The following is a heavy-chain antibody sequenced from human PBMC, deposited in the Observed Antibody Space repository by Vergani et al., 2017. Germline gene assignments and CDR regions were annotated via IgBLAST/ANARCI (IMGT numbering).Heavy chain of an antibody. J-gene: IGHJ6*02. Sequence: EVQLLESGGDLVQPGGSLRLSCAASGFTFNHYAMNWVRQAPGKGLEWVSGISGSGGSTYYAGSVKGRFTISRDSSKNTLYLQMNSLSAGDTAVYYCAKAKTGNSSYDYLYYYKAMDVWGQGTTVTVSS. CDR1: GFTFNHYA. CDR3: AKAKTGNSSYDYLYYYKAMDV. V-gene: IGHV3-23*01. D-gene: IGHD5-12*01. CDR2: ISGSGGST.